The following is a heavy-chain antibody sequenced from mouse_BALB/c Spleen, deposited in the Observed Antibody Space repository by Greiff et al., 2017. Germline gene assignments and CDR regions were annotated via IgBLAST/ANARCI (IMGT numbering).Heavy chain of an antibody. Sequence: EVKVVESGGGLVQPGGSRKLSCAASGFTFSSFGMHWVRQAPEKGLEWVAYISSGSSTIYYADTVKGRFTISRDNPKNTLFLQMTSLRSEDTAMYYCARWGYTTTSAYWGQGTLVTVSA. CDR2: ISSGSSTI. D-gene: IGHD1-1*01. CDR3: ARWGYTTTSAY. V-gene: IGHV5-17*02. CDR1: GFTFSSFG. J-gene: IGHJ3*01.